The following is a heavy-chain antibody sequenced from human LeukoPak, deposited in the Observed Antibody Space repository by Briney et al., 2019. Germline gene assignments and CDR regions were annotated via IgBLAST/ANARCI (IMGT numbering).Heavy chain of an antibody. Sequence: ASVKVSCKASGGTFSSYAISWVRQAPGQGLEWMGGIIPIFGTANYAQKFQGRVTITADESTSTAYMELSSLGSEDTAVYYCARSQLAVAGNLDYWGQGTLVTVSS. D-gene: IGHD6-19*01. V-gene: IGHV1-69*13. CDR2: IIPIFGTA. J-gene: IGHJ4*02. CDR1: GGTFSSYA. CDR3: ARSQLAVAGNLDY.